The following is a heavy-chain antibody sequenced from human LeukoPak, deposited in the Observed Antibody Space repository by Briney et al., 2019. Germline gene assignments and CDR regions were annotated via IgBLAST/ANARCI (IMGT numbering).Heavy chain of an antibody. CDR2: ISSSGSTI. CDR1: GFTFSDYY. CDR3: ARDQSYYYDSSGYCYY. D-gene: IGHD3-22*01. V-gene: IGHV3-11*04. Sequence: KTGGSLRLSCAASGFTFSDYYMSWIRQAPGKGVEWVSYISSSGSTIYYADSVKGRFTISRDNAKNSLYLQMNSLRAEDTAVYYCARDQSYYYDSSGYCYYWGQGTLVTVSS. J-gene: IGHJ4*02.